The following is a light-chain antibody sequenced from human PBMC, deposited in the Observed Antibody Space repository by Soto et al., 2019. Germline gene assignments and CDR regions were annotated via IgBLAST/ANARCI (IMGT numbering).Light chain of an antibody. CDR1: QSVNDY. CDR2: DAS. V-gene: IGKV3-11*01. J-gene: IGKJ4*01. Sequence: EIVLAQSPATLSLSPGDRATLSCRASQSVNDYLAWYQQRPGQAPRLLIYDASNRATGIPARFSGSGSGTDFTLTISSLEPEDVAVYYCQQRSDWPLTFGGGTKVEIK. CDR3: QQRSDWPLT.